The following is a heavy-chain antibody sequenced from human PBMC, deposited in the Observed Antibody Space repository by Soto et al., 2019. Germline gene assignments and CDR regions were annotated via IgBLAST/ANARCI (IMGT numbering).Heavy chain of an antibody. CDR1: GGTFSSYA. CDR3: ARARTIFGVALDY. J-gene: IGHJ4*02. Sequence: SVKVSCKASGGTFSSYAISWLRQAPGQGLEWMGGIIPIFGTANYAQKFQGRVTITADKSTSTAYMELSSLRSEDTAVYYCARARTIFGVALDYWGQGTLVTVSS. D-gene: IGHD3-3*01. V-gene: IGHV1-69*06. CDR2: IIPIFGTA.